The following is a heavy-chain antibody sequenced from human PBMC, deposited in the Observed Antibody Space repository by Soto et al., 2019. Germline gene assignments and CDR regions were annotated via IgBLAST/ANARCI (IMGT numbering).Heavy chain of an antibody. Sequence: SETLSVTCTVSGGSISSYYWSWIRQPPGKGLEWIGYIYYSGSTNYNPSLKSRVTISVDTSKNQFSLKLSSVTAADTAVYYCASTGWEEKYYYYGMDVRGQGTTVTVSS. CDR1: GGSISSYY. CDR3: ASTGWEEKYYYYGMDV. J-gene: IGHJ6*02. CDR2: IYYSGST. V-gene: IGHV4-59*01. D-gene: IGHD1-26*01.